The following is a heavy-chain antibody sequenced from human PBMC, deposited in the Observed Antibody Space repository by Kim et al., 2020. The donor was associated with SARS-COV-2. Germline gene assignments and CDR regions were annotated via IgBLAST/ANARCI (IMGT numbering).Heavy chain of an antibody. CDR1: GLTFGTYV. Sequence: GGSLRLSCAASGLTFGTYVVAWVRQAPGKGLEWVSGITSNGITSYIDSVKGRFTISRDNSKNTMYLQMSNLRADDTALYFCARGVTYWGQGTLVTVSP. CDR3: ARGVTY. J-gene: IGHJ4*02. D-gene: IGHD2-21*02. CDR2: ITSNGIT. V-gene: IGHV3-23*01.